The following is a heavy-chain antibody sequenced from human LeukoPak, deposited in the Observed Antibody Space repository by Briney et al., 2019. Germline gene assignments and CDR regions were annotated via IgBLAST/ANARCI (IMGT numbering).Heavy chain of an antibody. CDR2: IWYDGSNK. CDR3: ARATPAGILTGYYFDY. J-gene: IGHJ4*02. V-gene: IGHV3-33*01. D-gene: IGHD3-9*01. CDR1: GFTFSSYG. Sequence: PGRSLRLSCAASGFTFSSYGMHWVRQAPGKGLEWVAVIWYDGSNKYYAASVKGRFTISRDNSKNTLYLQMNSLRAEDTAVYYCARATPAGILTGYYFDYWGQGTLVTVSS.